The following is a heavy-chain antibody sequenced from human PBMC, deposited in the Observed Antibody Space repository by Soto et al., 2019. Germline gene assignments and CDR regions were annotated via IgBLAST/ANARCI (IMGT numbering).Heavy chain of an antibody. J-gene: IGHJ4*02. CDR3: ARSRGGYFDY. CDR1: IGSFSGYY. D-gene: IGHD3-22*01. V-gene: IGHV4-34*01. Sequence: SETLSLTCAVYIGSFSGYYWSWIRQPPGKGLEWIGEINHSGSTNYNPSLKSRVTISVDTSKNQFSLKLSSVTAADTAVYYCARSRGGYFDYWGQGTPVTVSS. CDR2: INHSGST.